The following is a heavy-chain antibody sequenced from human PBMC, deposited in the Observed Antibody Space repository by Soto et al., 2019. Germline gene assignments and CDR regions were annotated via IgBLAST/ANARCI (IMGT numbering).Heavy chain of an antibody. V-gene: IGHV3-21*01. Sequence: GGSLRLSCAASGFTFSSYSMNWVRQAPGKGLEWVSSISSSSSYIYYADSVKGRFTISRDNAKNSLYLQMNSLRAEDTAVYYCAIGWVLYYDFWSGSPNGMDVWGQGTTVTVS. J-gene: IGHJ6*02. D-gene: IGHD3-3*01. CDR1: GFTFSSYS. CDR2: ISSSSSYI. CDR3: AIGWVLYYDFWSGSPNGMDV.